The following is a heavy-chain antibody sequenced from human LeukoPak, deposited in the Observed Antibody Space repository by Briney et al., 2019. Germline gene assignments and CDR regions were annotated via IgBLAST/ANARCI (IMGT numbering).Heavy chain of an antibody. Sequence: ASVKVSCKASGYTFTSYDINWVRQATGQGLEWTGWMNPNSGNTGYAQKFQGRVTMTRNTSISTAYMELSSLRSEDTAVYYCARGRGITIFGVVSLDYWGQGTLVTVSS. J-gene: IGHJ4*02. CDR3: ARGRGITIFGVVSLDY. CDR2: MNPNSGNT. D-gene: IGHD3-3*01. CDR1: GYTFTSYD. V-gene: IGHV1-8*01.